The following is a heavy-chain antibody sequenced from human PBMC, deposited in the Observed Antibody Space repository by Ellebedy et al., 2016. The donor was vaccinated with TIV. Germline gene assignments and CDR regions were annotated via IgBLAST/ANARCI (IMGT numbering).Heavy chain of an antibody. D-gene: IGHD2-2*01. V-gene: IGHV3-11*01. CDR3: ARDARFIDQQHNWFDP. CDR2: ISNSGSTI. Sequence: GESLEISCAASGFTFSDYYMIWIRQAPGKGLEWVSYISNSGSTIYYADSVKGRFTTSRDNAKNSLSLLMNSLRAEDTAVYYCARDARFIDQQHNWFDPWGQGTLVTVSS. J-gene: IGHJ5*02. CDR1: GFTFSDYY.